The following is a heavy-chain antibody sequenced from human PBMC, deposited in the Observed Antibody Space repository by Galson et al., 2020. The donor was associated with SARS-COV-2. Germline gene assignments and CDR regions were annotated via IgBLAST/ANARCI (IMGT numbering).Heavy chain of an antibody. J-gene: IGHJ6*02. CDR1: GFTFSDYY. CDR2: ISSSSSYT. Sequence: GGSLRLSCAASGFTFSDYYMSWIRQAPGKGLEWVSYISSSSSYTNYADSVKGRFTISRDNAKNSLYLQMNSLRAEDTAVYYCARDLVVVPAASTSYYYYGMDVWGQGTTVTVSS. CDR3: ARDLVVVPAASTSYYYYGMDV. D-gene: IGHD2-2*01. V-gene: IGHV3-11*06.